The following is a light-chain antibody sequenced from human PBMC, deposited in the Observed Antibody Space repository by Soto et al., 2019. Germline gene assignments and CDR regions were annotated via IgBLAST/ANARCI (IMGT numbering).Light chain of an antibody. V-gene: IGKV3-20*01. CDR2: GAS. Sequence: EIVLTQSPGTLSLSPGERATLSCRASQSVSSNYLAWYQQKPGQAPRLLIYGASSRATGITDRFSGSGSGTDFTLTISSLEPEDFAVYYCQQDGSSPYTLGEGTKLEIK. CDR3: QQDGSSPYT. J-gene: IGKJ2*01. CDR1: QSVSSNY.